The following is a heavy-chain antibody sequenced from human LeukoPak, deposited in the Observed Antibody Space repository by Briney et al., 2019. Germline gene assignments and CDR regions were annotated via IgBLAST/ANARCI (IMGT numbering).Heavy chain of an antibody. V-gene: IGHV3-30*02. CDR2: IRYDGSNK. CDR3: AKDGRNYYDSSGYLSY. Sequence: GGSLRLSCAASGFTFSSYGMHWVHQAPGKGLEWVAFIRYDGSNKYYADSVKGRFTISRDNSKNTLYLQMNSLRAEDTAVYYCAKDGRNYYDSSGYLSYWGQGTLVTVSS. CDR1: GFTFSSYG. J-gene: IGHJ4*02. D-gene: IGHD3-22*01.